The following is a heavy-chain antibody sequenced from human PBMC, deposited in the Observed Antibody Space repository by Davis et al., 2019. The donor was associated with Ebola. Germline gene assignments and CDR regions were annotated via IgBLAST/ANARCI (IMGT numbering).Heavy chain of an antibody. D-gene: IGHD3-10*01. CDR2: INGDGTST. CDR3: ARDRYYTIDV. V-gene: IGHV3-74*01. J-gene: IGHJ6*02. CDR1: GFTFSSYW. Sequence: GESLKISCAASGFTFSSYWMHWVRQAPGKGLVYVSRINGDGTSTIYTDSVKGRFTISRDNAKNTLYLQMNSLRAEDTAVYYCARDRYYTIDVWGQGTTVTVSS.